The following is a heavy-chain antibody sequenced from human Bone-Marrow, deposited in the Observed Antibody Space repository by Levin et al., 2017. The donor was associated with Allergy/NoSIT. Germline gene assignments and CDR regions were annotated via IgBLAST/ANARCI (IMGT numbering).Heavy chain of an antibody. V-gene: IGHV4-59*01. Sequence: SQTLSLTCTVSGGSISSYYWSWIRQPPGKGLEWIGYIYYSGSTNYNPSLKSRVTISVDTSKNQFSLKLSSVTAADTAVYYCARGQAEWELLRVGVGPLLDYWGQGTLVTVSS. D-gene: IGHD1-26*01. J-gene: IGHJ4*02. CDR2: IYYSGST. CDR3: ARGQAEWELLRVGVGPLLDY. CDR1: GGSISSYY.